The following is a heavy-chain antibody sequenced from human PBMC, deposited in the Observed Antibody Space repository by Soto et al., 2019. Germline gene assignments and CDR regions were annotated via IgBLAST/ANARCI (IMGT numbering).Heavy chain of an antibody. CDR1: GGSISSSSYY. D-gene: IGHD6-13*01. J-gene: IGHJ4*02. CDR3: ASSGIALAGTFGY. CDR2: IYYSGST. Sequence: QLQLQESGPGLVKPSETLSLTCTVSGGSISSSSYYWGWIRQPPGKGLEWTWSIYYSGSTYYNPSLNSRVTISVDTSKNQFSLKLSSVTVADTAVYYFASSGIALAGTFGYLGKGTLVTVSS. V-gene: IGHV4-39*01.